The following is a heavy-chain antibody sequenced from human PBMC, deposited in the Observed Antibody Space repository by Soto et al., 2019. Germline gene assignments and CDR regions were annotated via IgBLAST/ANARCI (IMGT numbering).Heavy chain of an antibody. CDR2: IIPIFGTA. CDR1: GGTFSSYA. Sequence: EASVKVSCKASGGTFSSYAISWVRQAPGQGLEWMGGIIPIFGTANYAQKFQGRVTITADESTSTAYMELSSLRSEDTAVYYCARDSHCSGGSCYSGFDYWGQGTLVTVSS. V-gene: IGHV1-69*13. J-gene: IGHJ4*02. D-gene: IGHD2-15*01. CDR3: ARDSHCSGGSCYSGFDY.